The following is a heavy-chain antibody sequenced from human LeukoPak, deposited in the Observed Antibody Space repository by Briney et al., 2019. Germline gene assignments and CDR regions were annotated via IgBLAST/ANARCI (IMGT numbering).Heavy chain of an antibody. V-gene: IGHV3-21*01. CDR1: GFTFSSYS. CDR3: ARVHSSSWYDLNMDV. J-gene: IGHJ6*03. D-gene: IGHD6-13*01. CDR2: ISSSSSYI. Sequence: GGSLRLSCAASGFTFSSYSTNWVRQAPGKGLEWVSSISSSSSYIYYADSVKGRFTISRDNSKNTLYLQMNSLRAEDTAVYYCARVHSSSWYDLNMDVWGKGTTVTVSS.